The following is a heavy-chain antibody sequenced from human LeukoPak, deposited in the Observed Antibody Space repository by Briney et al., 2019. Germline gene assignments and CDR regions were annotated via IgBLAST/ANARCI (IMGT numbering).Heavy chain of an antibody. CDR3: ARGGSVGANFDY. J-gene: IGHJ4*02. CDR1: GGSISSYY. Sequence: NASETLSLTCTVSGGSISSYYWSWIRQPPGKGLEWIGYIYYSGSTNYNPSLKSRVTISVDTSKNQFSLKLSSVTAADTAVYYCARGGSVGANFDYWGQGTLVTVSS. V-gene: IGHV4-59*01. CDR2: IYYSGST. D-gene: IGHD1-26*01.